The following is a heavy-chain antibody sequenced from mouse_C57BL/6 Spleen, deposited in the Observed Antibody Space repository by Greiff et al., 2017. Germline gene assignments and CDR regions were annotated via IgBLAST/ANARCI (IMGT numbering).Heavy chain of an antibody. J-gene: IGHJ1*03. V-gene: IGHV5-4*01. D-gene: IGHD1-1*01. CDR2: ISDGGSYT. CDR1: GFTFSSYA. CDR3: ARDEYYGSSPLGYFDV. Sequence: EVKLVESGGGLVKPGGSLKLSCAASGFTFSSYAMSWVRQTPEKRLEWVATISDGGSYTYYPDNVKGRFTISRDNAKNNLYLQMRHLKSEDTAMYYCARDEYYGSSPLGYFDVWGTGTTVTVSS.